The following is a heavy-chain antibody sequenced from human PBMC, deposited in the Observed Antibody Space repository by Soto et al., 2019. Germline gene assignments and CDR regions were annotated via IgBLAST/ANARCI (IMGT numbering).Heavy chain of an antibody. J-gene: IGHJ4*02. CDR1: GYTFTSYG. CDR2: ISAYNGNT. D-gene: IGHD3-10*01. Sequence: EASVKVSCKASGYTFTSYGISWVRQAPGQGLEWMGWISAYNGNTNYAQKLQGRVTMTTDTSTSTAYMELRSLRSDDTAVYYCARDLIREGFGELPDYWGQGTLVTVSS. CDR3: ARDLIREGFGELPDY. V-gene: IGHV1-18*01.